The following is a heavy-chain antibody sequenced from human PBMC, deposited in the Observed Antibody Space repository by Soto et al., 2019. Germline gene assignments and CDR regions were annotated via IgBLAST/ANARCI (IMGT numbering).Heavy chain of an antibody. V-gene: IGHV6-1*01. Sequence: PSQTLSLTCVISGDSVSSNLASWSWIRQSPSRGLEWLGRTYYRSKWYNDYAISVESRITINPDTSKNQFSLHLNSVTPEDTAVYYCARYCSGGSCQGVDGMGVWGQGTTVTVSS. CDR1: GDSVSSNLAS. J-gene: IGHJ6*02. CDR2: TYYRSKWYN. CDR3: ARYCSGGSCQGVDGMGV. D-gene: IGHD2-15*01.